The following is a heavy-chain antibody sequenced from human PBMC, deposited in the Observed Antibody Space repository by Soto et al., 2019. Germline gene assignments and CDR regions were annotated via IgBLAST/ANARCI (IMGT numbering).Heavy chain of an antibody. CDR2: VNPSGGHT. CDR3: ARGRHVVVVTAALDY. D-gene: IGHD2-21*02. Sequence: QVQLMQSGAEVKKPGASVKVSCKASGDTFTDYYIHWVRQAPGQGLEWMGTVNPSGGHTTYAQHFLGSVTMTRDTSTSTLCMELTSLTSDDTAVYYCARGRHVVVVTAALDYWGQGTLVTVSS. V-gene: IGHV1-46*01. J-gene: IGHJ4*02. CDR1: GDTFTDYY.